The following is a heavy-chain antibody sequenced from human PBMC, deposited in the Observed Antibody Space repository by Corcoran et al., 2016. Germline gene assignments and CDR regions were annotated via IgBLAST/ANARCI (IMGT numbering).Heavy chain of an antibody. V-gene: IGHV4-34*01. CDR1: GGSFSGYY. CDR2: INHSGST. Sequence: QVQLQQWGAGLLKPSETLSLTCAVYGGSFSGYYWSWIRQPPGKGLEWIGEINHSGSTNYNPSLKSRVTISVDTSKNQFSLKLSSVTAADTAVYYCASRLRSRRVVDYWGQGTLVTVSS. J-gene: IGHJ4*02. CDR3: ASRLRSRRVVDY. D-gene: IGHD2-15*01.